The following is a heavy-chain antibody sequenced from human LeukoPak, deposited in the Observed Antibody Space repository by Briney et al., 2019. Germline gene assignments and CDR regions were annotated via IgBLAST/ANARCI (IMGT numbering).Heavy chain of an antibody. V-gene: IGHV3-53*01. Sequence: PGESLRLSCAASGFTVSSNYMSWVRQAPGKGLEWVSVIYSGGSTSYADSVKGRFTISRDNSKNTLFLQVNSLRAEDTAVYYCARRPAGTHYYYGMDVWGQGTTVTVSS. CDR3: ARRPAGTHYYYGMDV. CDR1: GFTVSSNY. J-gene: IGHJ6*02. CDR2: IYSGGST. D-gene: IGHD6-13*01.